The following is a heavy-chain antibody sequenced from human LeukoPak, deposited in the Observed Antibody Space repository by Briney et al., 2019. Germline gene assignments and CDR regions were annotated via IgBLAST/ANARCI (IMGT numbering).Heavy chain of an antibody. Sequence: ETLSLTCAVYGGSFSGYYWSWVRQAPGKGLEWVSAISGSGGSTYYADSVKGRFTISRDNSKNTLYLQMNSLRAEDTAVYYCAKQAARPNWFDPWGQGTLVTVSS. J-gene: IGHJ5*02. CDR3: AKQAARPNWFDP. D-gene: IGHD2-2*02. V-gene: IGHV3-23*01. CDR2: ISGSGGST. CDR1: GGSFSGYY.